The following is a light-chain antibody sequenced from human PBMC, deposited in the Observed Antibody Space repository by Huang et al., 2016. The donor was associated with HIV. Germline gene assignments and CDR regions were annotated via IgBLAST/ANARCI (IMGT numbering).Light chain of an antibody. CDR1: QSVREY. Sequence: EIVLTQSPATLSLSPGERATLSCRASQSVREYLAWYQHKPGQAPRLLIYEASQRATGIPDRFSGSGSGTDFTLTISSLEPEDFAVYYCQECGNWPRFSFGPGTKVDIK. CDR2: EAS. CDR3: QECGNWPRFS. J-gene: IGKJ3*01. V-gene: IGKV3-11*01.